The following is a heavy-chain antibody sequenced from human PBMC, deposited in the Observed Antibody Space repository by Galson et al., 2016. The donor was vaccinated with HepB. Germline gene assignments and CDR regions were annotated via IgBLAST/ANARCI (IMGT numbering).Heavy chain of an antibody. CDR1: GGSISSGSYF. CDR2: MFTSGNS. J-gene: IGHJ4*02. V-gene: IGHV4-61*02. D-gene: IGHD3-10*01. Sequence: LSLTCTVSGGSISSGSYFCNWIRQPAGKGLEWIGSMFTSGNSNYNPSLKSRVTISLDTSKNQFFLKMGSVTAADTAVYYCAVWFGDVNYWGQGILVTVSS. CDR3: AVWFGDVNY.